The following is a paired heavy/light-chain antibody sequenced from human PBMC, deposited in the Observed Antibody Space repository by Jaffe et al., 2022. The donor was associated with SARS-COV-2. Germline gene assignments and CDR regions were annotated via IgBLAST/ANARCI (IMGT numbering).Heavy chain of an antibody. D-gene: IGHD6-13*01. Sequence: QVQLVQSGAEVKKPGASVKVSCKASGYTFTGYYMHWVRQAPGQGLEWMGWINPNSGGTNYAQKFQGRVTMTRDTSISTAYMELSRLRSDDTAVYYCARDFGSFQVAAAEPPENDAFDIWGQGTMVTVSS. J-gene: IGHJ3*02. V-gene: IGHV1-2*02. CDR2: INPNSGGT. CDR1: GYTFTGYY. CDR3: ARDFGSFQVAAAEPPENDAFDI.
Light chain of an antibody. CDR2: DAS. J-gene: IGKJ5*01. V-gene: IGKV3-11*01. CDR3: QQRSNWPPKVT. CDR1: QSVSSY. Sequence: EIVLTQSPATLSLSPGERATLSCRASQSVSSYLAWYQQKPGQAPRLLIYDASNRATGIPARFSGSGSGTDFTLTISSLEPEDFAVYYCQQRSNWPPKVTFGQGTRLEIK.